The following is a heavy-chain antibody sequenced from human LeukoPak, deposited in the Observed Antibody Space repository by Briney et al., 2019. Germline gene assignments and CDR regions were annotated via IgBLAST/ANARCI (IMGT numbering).Heavy chain of an antibody. Sequence: SVKVSCKASGGTFSSYAISWVRQAPGQGLEWMGGIIPIFGTANFAQKFQGRVTITTDESTSTVYMELSSLRSDDTAVYYCARDRGWLQFDYWGQGVLVTVSS. J-gene: IGHJ4*02. CDR3: ARDRGWLQFDY. V-gene: IGHV1-69*05. CDR1: GGTFSSYA. CDR2: IIPIFGTA. D-gene: IGHD5-24*01.